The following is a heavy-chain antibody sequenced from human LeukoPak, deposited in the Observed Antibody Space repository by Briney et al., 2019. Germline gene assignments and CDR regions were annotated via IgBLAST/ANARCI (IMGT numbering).Heavy chain of an antibody. J-gene: IGHJ3*02. CDR2: IYYSGST. CDR1: GGSFSSGTYY. CDR3: TRSTNLEAFDI. D-gene: IGHD2-8*01. V-gene: IGHV4-61*01. Sequence: SETLSLTCTVSGGSFSSGTYYWSWIRQPPGKGLEWIGYIYYSGSTNYNPSLKSRVTISVDTSKNQCSLRLSSVTSADTAVYYCTRSTNLEAFDIWGQGTMVTVSS.